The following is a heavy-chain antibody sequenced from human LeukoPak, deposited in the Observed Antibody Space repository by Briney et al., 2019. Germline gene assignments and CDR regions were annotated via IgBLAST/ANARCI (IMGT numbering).Heavy chain of an antibody. CDR1: GGSISSYY. CDR2: IYYSGST. V-gene: IGHV4-59*01. CDR3: ATTNRGGLLSPLDY. D-gene: IGHD7-27*01. J-gene: IGHJ4*02. Sequence: SETLSLTCTVSGGSISSYYWSWIRQPPGKGLGWIGYIYYSGSTNYNPSLKSRVTISVDTSKNQFSLKLSSVTAADTAVYYCATTNRGGLLSPLDYWGQGTLVTVSS.